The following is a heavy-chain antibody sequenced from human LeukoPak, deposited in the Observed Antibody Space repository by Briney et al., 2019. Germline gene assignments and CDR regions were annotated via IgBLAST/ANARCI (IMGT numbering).Heavy chain of an antibody. D-gene: IGHD2-2*01. J-gene: IGHJ4*02. CDR3: ARDLSTGPADYCFDS. CDR2: ISNVGGSK. V-gene: IGHV3-30-3*01. CDR1: GFTFSDYA. Sequence: PGGSQRLSCAASGFTFSDYAIHWVRQAPGKGLEWVSVISNVGGSKHYADSVKGRFTISRDNSKNTLLLQMNSLRPEDTAVYYCARDLSTGPADYCFDSWGQGTLVTVSS.